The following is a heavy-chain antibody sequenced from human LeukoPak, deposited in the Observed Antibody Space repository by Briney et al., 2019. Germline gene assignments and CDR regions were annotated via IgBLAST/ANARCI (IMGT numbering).Heavy chain of an antibody. CDR3: ARAGVSRREGAYMDV. CDR2: ISSSSSTI. J-gene: IGHJ6*03. V-gene: IGHV3-48*01. CDR1: GFTFSSYS. Sequence: PGGSLRLSCAASGFTFSSYSMNWVRQAPGKGLEWVSYISSSSSTIYYADSVKGRFTISRDNAKNSLYLQMNSLRAEDTAVYYCARAGVSRREGAYMDVWGKGTTVTVSS. D-gene: IGHD3-16*01.